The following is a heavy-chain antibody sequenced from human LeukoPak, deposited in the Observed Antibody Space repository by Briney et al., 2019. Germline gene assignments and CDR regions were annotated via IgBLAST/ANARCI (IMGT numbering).Heavy chain of an antibody. J-gene: IGHJ4*02. CDR1: GFTFSSYG. CDR3: AKDRVFELWFEEASPYYFDY. D-gene: IGHD3-10*01. Sequence: GGSLRLSCAASGFTFSSYGMHWVRQAPGKGLEWVAFIRYDGSNKFYADSVRGRFTISRDISKNTLYLQMNSLRAEDTAVYYCAKDRVFELWFEEASPYYFDYWGQGTLVTVSS. V-gene: IGHV3-30*02. CDR2: IRYDGSNK.